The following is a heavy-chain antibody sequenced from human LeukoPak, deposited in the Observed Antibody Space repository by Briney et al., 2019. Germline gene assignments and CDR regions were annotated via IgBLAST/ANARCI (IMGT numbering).Heavy chain of an antibody. Sequence: SETLSLTCAVSGGSISSGGYSWSWIRQPPGKGLEWIGYIYDSGSTYYNPSLKSRVTISVDRSKNQFSLKLSSVTAADTAVYYCASARPTAQGWFDPWGQGTLVTVSS. CDR1: GGSISSGGYS. J-gene: IGHJ5*02. CDR2: IYDSGST. V-gene: IGHV4-30-2*01. D-gene: IGHD4-11*01. CDR3: ASARPTAQGWFDP.